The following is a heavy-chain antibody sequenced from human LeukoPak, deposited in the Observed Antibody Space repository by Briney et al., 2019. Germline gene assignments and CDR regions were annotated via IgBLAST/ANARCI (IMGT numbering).Heavy chain of an antibody. Sequence: ESSETLSLTCAVSGASISNHYWSWIRQPPGKGLEWIGYTSGSISDNPSLKSRVAVSVDPSQNQVSLSLTSVTAADTAVYYCARVLAIFGLDTTDFYMDVWGKGTTVTVSS. CDR2: TSGSI. V-gene: IGHV4-59*11. J-gene: IGHJ6*03. CDR3: ARVLAIFGLDTTDFYMDV. D-gene: IGHD3/OR15-3a*01. CDR1: GASISNHY.